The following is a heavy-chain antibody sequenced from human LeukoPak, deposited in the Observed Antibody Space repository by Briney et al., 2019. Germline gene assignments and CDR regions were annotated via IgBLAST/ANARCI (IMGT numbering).Heavy chain of an antibody. Sequence: SETLSLTCTVSGGPLSPYYWTWIRQPRGKGLEWIGYIYHTGTTKYNPSLSYRVTISVEASKNQFSLRLKSVTAADTAIYYCARLDSGDHGNIPHWGQGTLVTVSS. V-gene: IGHV4-59*08. D-gene: IGHD1-26*01. CDR3: ARLDSGDHGNIPH. CDR1: GGPLSPYY. J-gene: IGHJ1*01. CDR2: IYHTGTT.